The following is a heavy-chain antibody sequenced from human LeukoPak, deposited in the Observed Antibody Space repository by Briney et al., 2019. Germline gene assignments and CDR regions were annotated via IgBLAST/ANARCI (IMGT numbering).Heavy chain of an antibody. V-gene: IGHV3-9*03. J-gene: IGHJ3*02. Sequence: GGSLRLSCAASGFTFDDYAMHWVRQAPGKGLEWVSGISWNSGSIGYADSVKGRFTISRDNAKNSLYLQMNSLRAEDMALYYCARAVGATKVGDDAFDIWGQGTMVTVSS. CDR3: ARAVGATKVGDDAFDI. CDR1: GFTFDDYA. CDR2: ISWNSGSI. D-gene: IGHD1-26*01.